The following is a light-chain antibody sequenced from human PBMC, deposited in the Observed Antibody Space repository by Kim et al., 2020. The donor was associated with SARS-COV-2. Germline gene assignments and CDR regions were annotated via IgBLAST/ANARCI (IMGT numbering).Light chain of an antibody. J-gene: IGLJ3*02. CDR1: SGSIASNY. V-gene: IGLV6-57*03. CDR2: EDN. Sequence: GKTVTIPCTRSSGSIASNYVQWYQQRPGSAPTTVIYEDNQRPSGLPDRFSGSIDSSSNSASLTISGLKTEDEADYYCQSYDSSNQVFGGGTQLTVL. CDR3: QSYDSSNQV.